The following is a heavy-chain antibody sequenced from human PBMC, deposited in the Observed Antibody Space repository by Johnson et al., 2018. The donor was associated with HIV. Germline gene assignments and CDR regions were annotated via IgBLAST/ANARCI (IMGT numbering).Heavy chain of an antibody. D-gene: IGHD1-26*01. CDR1: GFTFSSNY. CDR2: IYSGGST. Sequence: VQVVESGGGLVQPGGSLRLSCAASGFTFSSNYMSWVRQAPGKGLEWVSVIYSGGSTYYADSVKGRLTISRDNSKNTLYLQMNSLRAEDTAVYYCVRGGATSYDAFDIWGQGTMVTVSS. CDR3: VRGGATSYDAFDI. J-gene: IGHJ3*02. V-gene: IGHV3-66*02.